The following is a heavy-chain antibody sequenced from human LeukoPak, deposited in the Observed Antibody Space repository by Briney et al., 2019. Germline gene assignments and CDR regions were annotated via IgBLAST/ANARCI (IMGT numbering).Heavy chain of an antibody. Sequence: ASVKVSRKASGYTFTGYYMHWVRQAPGQGLEWMGWINPNSGGTNYAQKFQGRVTMTRDTSISTAYMELSRLRSDDTAVYYCARDQESIVVVPAAIQYDYWGQGTLVTVSS. CDR2: INPNSGGT. CDR1: GYTFTGYY. D-gene: IGHD2-2*02. J-gene: IGHJ4*02. CDR3: ARDQESIVVVPAAIQYDY. V-gene: IGHV1-2*02.